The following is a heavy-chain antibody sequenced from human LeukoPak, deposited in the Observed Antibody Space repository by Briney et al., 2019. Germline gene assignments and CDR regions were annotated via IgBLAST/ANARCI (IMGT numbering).Heavy chain of an antibody. V-gene: IGHV4-34*01. D-gene: IGHD6-13*01. CDR3: ARDRLPPYSSSWYDYFDY. J-gene: IGHJ4*02. CDR1: GGFFSGYY. CDR2: INHSGST. Sequence: SATLFLTCAVYGGFFSGYYWSRIRPPPGKGLEWIGEINHSGSTNYNPSLKSRVTISVGTSKNQFSLKLSSVTAADTAVYYCARDRLPPYSSSWYDYFDYWGQGTLVTVSS.